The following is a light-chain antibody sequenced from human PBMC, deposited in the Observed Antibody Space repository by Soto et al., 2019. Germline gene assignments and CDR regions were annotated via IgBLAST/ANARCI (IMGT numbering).Light chain of an antibody. J-gene: IGLJ3*02. CDR1: SSDVGAYDL. CDR3: CSYAGNRIFV. Sequence: QSALTQPASVSGSPGQSITISCIGTSSDVGAYDLVSWYQQHPGTAPRLIIYENLRRPSGIDSRFSGSKSGNTASLTISGLRAEDEGNYHWCSYAGNRIFVFGGGTQLTVL. V-gene: IGLV2-23*01. CDR2: ENL.